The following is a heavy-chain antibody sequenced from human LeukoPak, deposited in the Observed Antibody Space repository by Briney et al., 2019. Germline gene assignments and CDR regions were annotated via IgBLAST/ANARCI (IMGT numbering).Heavy chain of an antibody. CDR3: ARDPTEWELPHDY. CDR1: GFTFRTYW. V-gene: IGHV3-74*01. J-gene: IGHJ4*02. CDR2: INSDGSST. D-gene: IGHD1-26*01. Sequence: GGSLRLSCAASGFTFRTYWMHWVRQAPGKGLVWVSRINSDGSSTSYADSVKGRFTISRDNAKNTLYLQMNSLRAEDTAVYYCARDPTEWELPHDYWGQGTLVTVSS.